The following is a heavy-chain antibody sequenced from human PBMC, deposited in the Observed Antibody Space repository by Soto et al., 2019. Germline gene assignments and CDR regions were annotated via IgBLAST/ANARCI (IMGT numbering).Heavy chain of an antibody. CDR1: EFTFSPYP. CDR3: AKDQSASSNSYHAMDV. V-gene: IGHV3-30*09. J-gene: IGHJ6*02. D-gene: IGHD6-6*01. Sequence: EQLVESGGGVVQPGRPLRLSCAASEFTFSPYPMHWVRQAPGKGLAWVAVISFDGATKYYADSVKGRFAISRDNSMNTLYLQMNSLRTEDTAVYYCAKDQSASSNSYHAMDVWGPGTTVTVSS. CDR2: ISFDGATK.